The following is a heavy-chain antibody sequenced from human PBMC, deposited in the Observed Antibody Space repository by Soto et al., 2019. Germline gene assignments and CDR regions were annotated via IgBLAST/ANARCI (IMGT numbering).Heavy chain of an antibody. CDR2: INPSGGST. Sequence: QVQLVQSGAEVKKPGASVKVSCKASGYTFTSYYMHWVRQAPGQGLAWMGIINPSGGSTSYGQKCQGRVTMPRDPSTSTVYMELSSLRSEDTAVYYCARTGIAAAGNWFDPWGQGTLVTVSS. V-gene: IGHV1-46*01. J-gene: IGHJ5*02. CDR1: GYTFTSYY. CDR3: ARTGIAAAGNWFDP. D-gene: IGHD6-13*01.